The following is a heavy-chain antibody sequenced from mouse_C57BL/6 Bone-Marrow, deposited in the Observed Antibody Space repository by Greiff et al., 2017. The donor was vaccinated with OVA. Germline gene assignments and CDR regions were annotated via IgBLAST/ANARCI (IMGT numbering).Heavy chain of an antibody. V-gene: IGHV5-15*04. D-gene: IGHD1-1*01. CDR3: ARHKVAGDWYFDV. CDR2: ISNLAYSI. Sequence: EVKLVESGGGLVQPGGSLKLSCAASGFTFSDYGMAWVRQAPRTGPEWVAFISNLAYSIYYADTVTGRFTISRENAKNTLYLEMSSLRSEDTAMYYCARHKVAGDWYFDVWGTGTTVTVSS. J-gene: IGHJ1*03. CDR1: GFTFSDYG.